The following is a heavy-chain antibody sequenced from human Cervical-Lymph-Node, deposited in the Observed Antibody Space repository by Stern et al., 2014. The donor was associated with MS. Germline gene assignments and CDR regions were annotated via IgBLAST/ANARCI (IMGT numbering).Heavy chain of an antibody. V-gene: IGHV2-5*02. CDR1: GFSLSTSGLG. J-gene: IGHJ4*02. CDR2: IYWDDQK. Sequence: ESGPALVKPTQTLTLTCTFSGFSLSTSGLGVGWIRQPPGEALEWLAYIYWDDQKRYSPSLKSRLTINKDTSKNQVVLTLINVDPVDTATYYCAHRTAGPFDYWGQGTLVTVSS. CDR3: AHRTAGPFDY.